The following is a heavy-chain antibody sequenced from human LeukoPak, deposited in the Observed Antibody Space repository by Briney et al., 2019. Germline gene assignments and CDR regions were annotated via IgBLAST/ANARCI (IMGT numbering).Heavy chain of an antibody. V-gene: IGHV3-7*01. J-gene: IGHJ4*02. Sequence: PGGSLSLLCAAWVFTFSNFWMSWVRQVPGGGVECVANKKQDGSTIHNVDSKKARFPISSNNAQNSLYLYMHSLRAEDTAVYYCTRDRQGSGITSTDYWGRGTLVTVSS. D-gene: IGHD3-10*01. CDR2: KKQDGSTI. CDR1: VFTFSNFW. CDR3: TRDRQGSGITSTDY.